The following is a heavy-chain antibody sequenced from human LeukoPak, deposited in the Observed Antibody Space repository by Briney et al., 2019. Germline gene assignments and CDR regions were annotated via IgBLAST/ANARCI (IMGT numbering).Heavy chain of an antibody. CDR3: ARDLNVVAIDY. V-gene: IGHV3-30*03. CDR2: ISYDGSNK. D-gene: IGHD2-15*01. CDR1: GFTFSSYG. J-gene: IGHJ4*02. Sequence: GGSLRLSCAASGFTFSSYGMHWVRQAPGKGLEWVAVISYDGSNKYYADSVKGRFTISRDNSKNTLYLQMNSLRAEDTAVYYCARDLNVVAIDYWGQGTLVTVSS.